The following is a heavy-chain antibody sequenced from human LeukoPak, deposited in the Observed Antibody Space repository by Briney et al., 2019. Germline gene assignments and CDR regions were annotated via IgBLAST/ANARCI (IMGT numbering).Heavy chain of an antibody. CDR3: ARAHSSGYHYFDY. Sequence: PSETLSLTCAVYGGSFSGYYWSWIRQPAGKGLEWIGRIYTSGSTNYNPSLKSRVTMSVATSKNQFSLRLSSVTPADTAVYFCARAHSSGYHYFDYWGQGTLVTVSS. J-gene: IGHJ4*02. CDR1: GGSFSGYY. CDR2: IYTSGST. D-gene: IGHD6-19*01. V-gene: IGHV4-59*10.